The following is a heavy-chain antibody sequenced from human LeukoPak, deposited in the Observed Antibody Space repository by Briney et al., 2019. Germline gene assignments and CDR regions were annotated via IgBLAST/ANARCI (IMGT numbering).Heavy chain of an antibody. D-gene: IGHD5-18*01. J-gene: IGHJ4*02. V-gene: IGHV1-2*02. Sequence: ASVKVSCKASGYTFTGYYMHWVRQAPGQGLEWMGWINPNSGGTNYAQKFQGRVTMTRDTSISTAYMELSRLRSDGTAVYYCAATDRIQLWLKSADFDYWSQGTLVTVSS. CDR1: GYTFTGYY. CDR2: INPNSGGT. CDR3: AATDRIQLWLKSADFDY.